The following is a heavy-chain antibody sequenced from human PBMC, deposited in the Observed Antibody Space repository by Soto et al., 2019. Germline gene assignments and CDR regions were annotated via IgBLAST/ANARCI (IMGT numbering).Heavy chain of an antibody. CDR1: GDTFTIYL. D-gene: IGHD2-2*02. CDR3: AGGRYSDSWDWFDP. J-gene: IGHJ5*02. V-gene: IGHV5-10-1*01. Sequence: GESLKISCKGSGDTFTIYLISWVRQMPGKGLEWMGRIDPSDSYISYSPSLQGHVTISLDKSINTAYLEWSSLKASDTAMYYCAGGRYSDSWDWFDPWGQGTLVTVSS. CDR2: IDPSDSYI.